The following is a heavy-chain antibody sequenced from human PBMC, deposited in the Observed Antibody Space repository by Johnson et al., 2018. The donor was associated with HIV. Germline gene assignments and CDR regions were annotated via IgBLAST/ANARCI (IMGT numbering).Heavy chain of an antibody. CDR1: GINFGSYW. V-gene: IGHV3-74*01. J-gene: IGHJ3*02. Sequence: VQLVESGGGLVQPGGSLRLSCTASGINFGSYWMHWFRQAPGKGLVWVSRINSDGSTTTYADSVKGRFTISRDNAKNTLYLQMSSLRAEDTAVYYCARLSWDYDALDIWGQGTMVTVSS. CDR2: INSDGSTT. D-gene: IGHD1-26*01. CDR3: ARLSWDYDALDI.